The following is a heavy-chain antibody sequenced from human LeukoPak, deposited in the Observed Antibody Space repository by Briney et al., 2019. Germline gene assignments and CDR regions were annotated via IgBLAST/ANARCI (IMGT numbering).Heavy chain of an antibody. CDR1: GFTFSSYG. J-gene: IGHJ3*02. CDR2: ISCDGSNK. D-gene: IGHD3-22*01. CDR3: AGDSSGYYYFDAFDI. Sequence: GRSLRLSCAASGFTFSSYGMHWVRQAPGKGLEWVAVISCDGSNKYYADSVKGRFTISRDNSKNTLYLQMNSLRAEDTAVYYCAGDSSGYYYFDAFDIWGQGTMVTVSS. V-gene: IGHV3-30*03.